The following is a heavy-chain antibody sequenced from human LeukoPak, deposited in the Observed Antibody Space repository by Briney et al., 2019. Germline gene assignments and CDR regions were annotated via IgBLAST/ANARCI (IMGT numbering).Heavy chain of an antibody. Sequence: ASVKVSCKASGYTFSSYGISWVRQAPGQGLEWMGWVSAYNGNTKYPQNLQGRVSMTTDTSTTTAYMELRSLRSDDTAVYYCARELNYDSSGYYFDYWGQGTLVTVSS. D-gene: IGHD3-22*01. J-gene: IGHJ4*02. CDR3: ARELNYDSSGYYFDY. CDR1: GYTFSSYG. V-gene: IGHV1-18*01. CDR2: VSAYNGNT.